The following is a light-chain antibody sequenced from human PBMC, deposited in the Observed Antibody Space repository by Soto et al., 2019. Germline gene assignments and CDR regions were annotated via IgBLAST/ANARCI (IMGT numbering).Light chain of an antibody. CDR2: EVG. CDR3: SSYTSSSTPYV. V-gene: IGLV2-14*01. Sequence: QSALTQPASVSGSPGQSITISCTGTSSDDGGYNYVSWYQQHPGKAPKLMIYEVGNRPSGVSNRFSGSKSGNTASLTISGLQAEDEADYYCSSYTSSSTPYVFGTGTKVTVL. J-gene: IGLJ1*01. CDR1: SSDDGGYNY.